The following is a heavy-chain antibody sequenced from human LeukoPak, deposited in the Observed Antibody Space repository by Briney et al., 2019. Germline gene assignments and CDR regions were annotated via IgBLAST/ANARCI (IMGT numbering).Heavy chain of an antibody. CDR2: ISSSSSYI. V-gene: IGHV3-21*04. J-gene: IGHJ5*02. D-gene: IGHD3-10*01. Sequence: GGSLRLSCAASGFTFSSYSMNWVRQAPGKGLEWVSSISSSSSYIYYADSVKGRFTISRDNAKNSLYLQMNSLRAEDTAVYYCAKAPRDYYGSGGDWFDAWGQGTLVTVSS. CDR1: GFTFSSYS. CDR3: AKAPRDYYGSGGDWFDA.